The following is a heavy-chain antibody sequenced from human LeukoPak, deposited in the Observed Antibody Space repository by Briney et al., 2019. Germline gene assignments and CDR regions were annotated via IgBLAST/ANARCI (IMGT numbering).Heavy chain of an antibody. J-gene: IGHJ5*02. CDR3: AREDPPVLLWFGELRSAFDP. V-gene: IGHV1-3*01. CDR1: GYTFTSYA. CDR2: INACNGNT. Sequence: ASVKVSCKASGYTFTSYAMHWVRQAPGQRLEWMGWINACNGNTKYSQKFQGRVTITRDTSASTAYMELSSLRSEDTAVYYCAREDPPVLLWFGELRSAFDPWGQGTLVTVSS. D-gene: IGHD3-10*01.